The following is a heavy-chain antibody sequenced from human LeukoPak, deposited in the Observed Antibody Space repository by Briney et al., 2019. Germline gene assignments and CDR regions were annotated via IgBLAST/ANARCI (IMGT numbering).Heavy chain of an antibody. CDR1: GFTFDDYA. CDR3: ARGTTGGYSPSH. J-gene: IGHJ4*02. Sequence: GGSLRLSCAASGFTFDDYAMNWVRQAPGKGLEWVSSISSSSSYTFYADSVRGRFTISRDNAKNSLYLQMNSLRAEDTAVYYCARGTTGGYSPSHWGQGTLVTVSS. D-gene: IGHD5-12*01. V-gene: IGHV3-21*01. CDR2: ISSSSSYT.